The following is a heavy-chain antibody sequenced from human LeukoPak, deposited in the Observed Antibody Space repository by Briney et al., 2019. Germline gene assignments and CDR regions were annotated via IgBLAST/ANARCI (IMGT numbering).Heavy chain of an antibody. CDR3: ARDENYYGSSGFADS. J-gene: IGHJ4*02. Sequence: SETLSLTCTVSGYSISGGYYWGWIRQPPGKGLEWIGYIYYSGSTNYNPSLKSRVTISVDTSTNQFSLKLSSVTAADAAVYYCARDENYYGSSGFADSWGQGTLVTVSS. D-gene: IGHD3-22*01. V-gene: IGHV4-61*08. CDR1: GYSISGGYY. CDR2: IYYSGST.